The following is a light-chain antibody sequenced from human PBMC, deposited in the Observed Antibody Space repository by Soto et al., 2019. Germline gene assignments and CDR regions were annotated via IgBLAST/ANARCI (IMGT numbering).Light chain of an antibody. CDR3: QQYYSTPRT. J-gene: IGKJ1*01. CDR1: QSVLYSSNNKNY. Sequence: DIVMTQSPDSLAVSLGERATINCKSSQSVLYSSNNKNYLAWYQQKPGQPPRLLIYWASARESGVPDRFSGSGSGTDFTLTISSLQAEDVAVYYCQQYYSTPRTCGQGTNVEIK. V-gene: IGKV4-1*01. CDR2: WAS.